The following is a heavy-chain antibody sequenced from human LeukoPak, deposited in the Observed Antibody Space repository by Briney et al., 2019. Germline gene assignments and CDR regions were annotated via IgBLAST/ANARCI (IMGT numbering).Heavy chain of an antibody. V-gene: IGHV3-33*01. CDR2: WHFASNK. CDR3: ARDLCSTTSCFDY. Sequence: APGXXXEWVAWHFASNKYYAESVRGRFTMSRDNSKSTLYLQMDSLRVEDTAVYYCARDLCSTTSCFDYWGQGTLVSVSS. D-gene: IGHD2-2*01. J-gene: IGHJ4*02.